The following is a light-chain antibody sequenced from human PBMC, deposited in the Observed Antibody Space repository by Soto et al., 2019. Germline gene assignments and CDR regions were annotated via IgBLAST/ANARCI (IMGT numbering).Light chain of an antibody. J-gene: IGLJ2*01. CDR2: SNN. CDR3: AAWDDSLNGVL. CDR1: SANIGNNL. Sequence: QSVLTQPPSASGTPGQRVTISCSGSSANIGNNLVNWYQQLPGTAPKLLMYSNNQRPSGVPDRFSGSKSGTSASLAISGLQSGDEADDYCAAWDDSLNGVLFGGGTKLNVL. V-gene: IGLV1-44*01.